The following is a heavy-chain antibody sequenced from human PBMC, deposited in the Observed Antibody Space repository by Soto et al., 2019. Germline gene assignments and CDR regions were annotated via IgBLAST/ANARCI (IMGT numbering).Heavy chain of an antibody. CDR1: GFTFSSYG. D-gene: IGHD1-26*01. V-gene: IGHV3-30*03. J-gene: IGHJ4*02. Sequence: GGSLRLSCAASGFTFSSYGMHWVRQAPGKGLEWVAVISYDGSNKYYADSVKGRFTISRDNSKNTLYLQMNCLRAEDTAVYYCATGLLGFDYWGQGTLVTVSS. CDR2: ISYDGSNK. CDR3: ATGLLGFDY.